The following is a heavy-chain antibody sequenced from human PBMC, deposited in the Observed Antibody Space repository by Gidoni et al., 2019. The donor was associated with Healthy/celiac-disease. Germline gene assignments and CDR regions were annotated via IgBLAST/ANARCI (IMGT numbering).Heavy chain of an antibody. CDR1: GSTFSSYA. V-gene: IGHV3-23*01. J-gene: IGHJ4*02. CDR3: AKDRGYDSSDY. CDR2: ISGSGGST. D-gene: IGHD3-22*01. Sequence: EVQLLESGGGLVQPGGSLRLSGAASGSTFSSYAMSWVRQAPGKGLEWFSAISGSGGSTYYADSVKGQFTISRDNSKNTLYLQMNSLRAEDTAVYYCAKDRGYDSSDYWGQGTLVTVSS.